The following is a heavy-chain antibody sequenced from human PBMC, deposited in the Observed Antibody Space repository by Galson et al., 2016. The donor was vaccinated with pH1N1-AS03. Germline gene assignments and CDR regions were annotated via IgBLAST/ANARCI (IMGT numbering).Heavy chain of an antibody. V-gene: IGHV2-5*02. J-gene: IGHJ4*02. CDR3: AQSDYGDYVDYFDY. CDR2: IYWDDYK. D-gene: IGHD4-17*01. CDR1: GFSLSTSGVG. Sequence: PALVKPTQTLTLTCTFSGFSLSTSGVGVGWIRQPPGKALERLGIIYWDDYKRYSPSLKSRLTITKDTSKNQVVLTMTNMDPVDTATYYCAQSDYGDYVDYFDYWGQGTLVTVSS.